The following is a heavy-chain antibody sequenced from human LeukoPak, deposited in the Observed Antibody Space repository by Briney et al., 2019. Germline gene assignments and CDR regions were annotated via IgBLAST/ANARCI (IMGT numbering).Heavy chain of an antibody. Sequence: GGSLRLSCTASGFTFGDYAMSWVRQAPGKGLEWVGFIRSKAYGGTTEYAASVKGRFTISRDDSKSIAYLQMNSLKTEDTAVYYCTRDAPPGYYDSSGYLYWGQETLVTVSS. CDR2: IRSKAYGGTT. D-gene: IGHD3-22*01. CDR3: TRDAPPGYYDSSGYLY. J-gene: IGHJ4*02. CDR1: GFTFGDYA. V-gene: IGHV3-49*04.